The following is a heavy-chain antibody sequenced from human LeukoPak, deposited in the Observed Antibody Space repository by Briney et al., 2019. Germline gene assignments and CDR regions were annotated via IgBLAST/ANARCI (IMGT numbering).Heavy chain of an antibody. J-gene: IGHJ2*01. CDR3: ARVTVTSYWYFDL. V-gene: IGHV4-4*02. CDR2: IYHSGTT. CDR1: GGSISSSNW. D-gene: IGHD4-17*01. Sequence: SGTLSLTCAVSGGSISSSNWWSWVRQPPEKGLEWIGEIYHSGTTNYNPSLKSRVTISVDKSKNQFSLKLSSVTAADTAVYYCARVTVTSYWYFDLWGRGALVTVSS.